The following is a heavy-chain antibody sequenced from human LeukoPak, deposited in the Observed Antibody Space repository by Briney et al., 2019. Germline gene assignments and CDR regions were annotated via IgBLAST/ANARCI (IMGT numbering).Heavy chain of an antibody. J-gene: IGHJ4*02. D-gene: IGHD1-26*01. V-gene: IGHV1-2*06. CDR2: INPNSGGT. Sequence: ASVKVSCKASGYTFTGDYMHWVRQAPGQGLEWLGRINPNSGGTSYAQKFLGRVTMTRDTSISTAYMELTRLTSDDTAMYYCARSTAVGATIGDHWGQGTLVTVSS. CDR3: ARSTAVGATIGDH. CDR1: GYTFTGDY.